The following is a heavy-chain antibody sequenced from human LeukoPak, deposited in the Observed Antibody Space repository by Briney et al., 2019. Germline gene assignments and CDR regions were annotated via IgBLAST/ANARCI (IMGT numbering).Heavy chain of an antibody. Sequence: PSETLSLTCTVSGGSISSSSYYWGWIRQPPGKGLEWIGSIYYSGSTYYNPSLKSRVTISVDTSKNQFSLKLSSVTAADTAVYYCAVETSDYWGQGTLVTVSS. CDR2: IYYSGST. CDR1: GGSISSSSYY. J-gene: IGHJ4*02. CDR3: AVETSDY. V-gene: IGHV4-39*01.